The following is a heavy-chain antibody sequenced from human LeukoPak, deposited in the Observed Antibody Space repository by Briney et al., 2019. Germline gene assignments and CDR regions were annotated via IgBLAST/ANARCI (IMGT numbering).Heavy chain of an antibody. J-gene: IGHJ5*02. CDR3: ARRLWFGESVP. V-gene: IGHV3-49*03. CDR1: GFTFGDYA. CDR2: IRSKAYGGTT. D-gene: IGHD3-10*01. Sequence: GGYLRLSCTASGFTFGDYAMSWFRQAPGKGLEWVGFIRSKAYGGTTEYAASVKGRFTISRHDSKSSAYLQMNSLKIEDTAVYYCARRLWFGESVPWGQGTLVTVSS.